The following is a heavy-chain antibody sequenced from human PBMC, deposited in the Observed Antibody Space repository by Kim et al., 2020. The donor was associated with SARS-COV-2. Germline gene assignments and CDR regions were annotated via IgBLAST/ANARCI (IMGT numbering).Heavy chain of an antibody. J-gene: IGHJ4*02. D-gene: IGHD4-17*01. CDR2: IHPGDSDT. V-gene: IGHV5-51*01. Sequence: GESLKISCKASGYTFTSYWIGWVRQMPGKGLEWMGIIHPGDSDTRYSPSFQGQVTISADKSISTAYLQWSSLKASDTAMYYCASGGMTSVTEFDSWGQGTLVTVSS. CDR3: ASGGMTSVTEFDS. CDR1: GYTFTSYW.